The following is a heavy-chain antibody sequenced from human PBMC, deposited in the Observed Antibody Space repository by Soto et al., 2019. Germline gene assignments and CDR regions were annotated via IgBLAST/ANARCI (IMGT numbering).Heavy chain of an antibody. CDR3: VKEKLQSDSLDI. D-gene: IGHD1-7*01. CDR1: GFIFDDFA. J-gene: IGHJ3*02. Sequence: QLVESGGGFVQPGRSLRVSCVASGFIFDDFAMHWVRQAPGKGLEWVSVISWNSGRIAYADSVKGRFTTSRDNAKNSLFLQIHSLRPEDTALYFCVKEKLQSDSLDIWGQGTMVIVSP. CDR2: ISWNSGRI. V-gene: IGHV3-9*01.